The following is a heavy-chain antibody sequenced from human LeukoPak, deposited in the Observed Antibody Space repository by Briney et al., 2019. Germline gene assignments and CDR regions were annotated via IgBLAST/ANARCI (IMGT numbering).Heavy chain of an antibody. CDR1: GGSISSYY. D-gene: IGHD2-15*01. Sequence: SGTLSLTCTVSGGSISSYYWSWIRQPPGKGLEWIGYIYYSGSTNYNPSLKSRVTISVDTSKNQFSLKLSSVTAADTAVYYCARAASGPLFDYWGQGTLVTVSS. CDR2: IYYSGST. J-gene: IGHJ4*02. CDR3: ARAASGPLFDY. V-gene: IGHV4-59*01.